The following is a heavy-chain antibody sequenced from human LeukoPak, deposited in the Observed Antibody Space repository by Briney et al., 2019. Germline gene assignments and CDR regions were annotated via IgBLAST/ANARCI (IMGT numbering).Heavy chain of an antibody. V-gene: IGHV3-53*01. CDR2: IYSGGST. CDR3: ARADGTGGPYDY. D-gene: IGHD3/OR15-3a*01. Sequence: GGSLRLSCAVSGFTVSSNYMSWVRQAPGKELEWVSVIYSGGSTHYADSVKGRFTISRDNSKNTLFLQMNSLRAEDTAVYCCARADGTGGPYDYWGQGTLVTVSS. CDR1: GFTVSSNY. J-gene: IGHJ4*02.